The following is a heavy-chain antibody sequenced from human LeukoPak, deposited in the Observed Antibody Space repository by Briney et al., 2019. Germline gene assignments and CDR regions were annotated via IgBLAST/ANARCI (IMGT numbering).Heavy chain of an antibody. CDR1: GGSFSGYY. CDR2: INHSGST. Sequence: SETLSLTCAVYGGSFSGYYWSWIRQPPGKGLEWIGEINHSGSTNYNPSLKSRVTISVDTSKNQFSLKLSSVTAADTAVYYCASNRIAAAGTLYYYYGMDVWGQGTTVTVSS. CDR3: ASNRIAAAGTLYYYYGMDV. V-gene: IGHV4-34*01. J-gene: IGHJ6*02. D-gene: IGHD6-13*01.